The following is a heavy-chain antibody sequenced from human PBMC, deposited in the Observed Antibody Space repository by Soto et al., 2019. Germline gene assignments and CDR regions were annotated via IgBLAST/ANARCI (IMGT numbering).Heavy chain of an antibody. D-gene: IGHD3-10*01. J-gene: IGHJ5*02. CDR3: GRESGPGSFDWFDP. Sequence: SETLSLTCTVSGGSISSDDYYWSWIRQPPGKGLEWIGHVFYGGSTYYNPSFKSRVTISVDTSKNQYSLKLSSVTAADTAVYYCGRESGPGSFDWFDPWGQGTLVTVSS. V-gene: IGHV4-30-4*01. CDR2: VFYGGST. CDR1: GGSISSDDYY.